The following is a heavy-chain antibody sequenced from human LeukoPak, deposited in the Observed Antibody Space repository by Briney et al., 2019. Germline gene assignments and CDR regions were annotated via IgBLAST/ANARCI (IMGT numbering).Heavy chain of an antibody. CDR1: GVTVSSNH. V-gene: IGHV3-66*01. CDR3: AKGVRDPFDY. D-gene: IGHD1-1*01. J-gene: IGHJ4*02. CDR2: IYSGGGT. Sequence: GGSLRLSCAVSGVTVSSNHMSWVRQAPGKGLEWVSAIYSGGGTYYADSVEGRFTLSSDNSKNTLYLQMNSLRAEDTAVYYCAKGVRDPFDYWGQGTLVTVSS.